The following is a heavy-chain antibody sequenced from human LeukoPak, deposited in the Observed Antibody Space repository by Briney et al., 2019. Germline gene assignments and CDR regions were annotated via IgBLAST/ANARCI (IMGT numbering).Heavy chain of an antibody. D-gene: IGHD4-23*01. CDR1: GFTFSSYG. J-gene: IGHJ2*01. CDR3: AKDLCSTVVTPLCWYFDL. V-gene: IGHV3-30*18. CDR2: ISYDGSNK. Sequence: GGSLRLSCAASGFTFSSYGMHWVRQAPGKGLEWVAVISYDGSNKYYADSVEGRFTISRDNSKNTLYLQMNSLRAEDTAVYYCAKDLCSTVVTPLCWYFDLWGRGTLVTVSS.